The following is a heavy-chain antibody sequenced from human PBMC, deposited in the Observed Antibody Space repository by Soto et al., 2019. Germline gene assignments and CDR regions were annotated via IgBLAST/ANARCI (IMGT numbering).Heavy chain of an antibody. Sequence: PGESLKISCKGSGYSFTSYWISWVRQMPGKGLEWMGRIDPSDSYTNYSRSFQGHVTISADKSISTAYLQGSSLKASDTAMYYCATTRNWYYYGMDVWGQGTTVTVSS. J-gene: IGHJ6*02. D-gene: IGHD1-20*01. CDR2: IDPSDSYT. CDR3: ATTRNWYYYGMDV. CDR1: GYSFTSYW. V-gene: IGHV5-10-1*01.